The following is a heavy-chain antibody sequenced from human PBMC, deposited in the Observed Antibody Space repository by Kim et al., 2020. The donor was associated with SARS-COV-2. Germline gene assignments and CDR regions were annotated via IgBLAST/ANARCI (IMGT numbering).Heavy chain of an antibody. CDR1: GFTFSSYS. CDR2: ISSSSSYI. CDR3: ARVTTTVVTLATFDP. Sequence: GGSLRLSCAASGFTFSSYSMNWVRQAPGKGLEWVSSISSSSSYIYYADSVKGRFTISRDNAKNSLYLQMNSLRAEDTAVYYCARVTTTVVTLATFDPWGQGTLVTVSS. J-gene: IGHJ5*02. D-gene: IGHD4-17*01. V-gene: IGHV3-21*01.